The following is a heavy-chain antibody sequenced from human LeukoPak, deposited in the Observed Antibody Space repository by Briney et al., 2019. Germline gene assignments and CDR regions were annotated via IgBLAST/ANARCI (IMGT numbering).Heavy chain of an antibody. D-gene: IGHD3-22*01. CDR2: IYYSGST. J-gene: IGHJ4*02. V-gene: IGHV4-39*01. CDR3: ASHDYDSSGYYCY. Sequence: SETLSLTCTVSGGSISSGSYYWSWIRQPPGKGLEWIGSIYYSGSTYYNPSLKSRVTISVDTSKNQFSLKLSSVTAADTAVYYCASHDYDSSGYYCYWGQGTLVTVSS. CDR1: GGSISSGSYY.